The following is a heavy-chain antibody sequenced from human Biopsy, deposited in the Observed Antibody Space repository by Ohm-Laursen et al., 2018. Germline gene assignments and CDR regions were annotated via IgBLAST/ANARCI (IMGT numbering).Heavy chain of an antibody. J-gene: IGHJ4*02. V-gene: IGHV3-9*01. CDR1: GFTFDDHV. Sequence: SLRLSCAASGFTFDDHVMHWVRQAPGKGLEWVSGISWDGGSEGYADSVKGRFTISRDNAKNYLFLQMNSLTTEDTALYYCVRGYSSSWSGYLDHWGQGTLVTVSS. CDR3: VRGYSSSWSGYLDH. CDR2: ISWDGGSE. D-gene: IGHD3-3*01.